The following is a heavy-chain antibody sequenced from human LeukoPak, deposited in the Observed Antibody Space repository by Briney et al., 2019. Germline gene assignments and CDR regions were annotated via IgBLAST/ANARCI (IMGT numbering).Heavy chain of an antibody. J-gene: IGHJ4*02. CDR2: ISGSSGST. Sequence: GGSLRLSCAASGFTFSSYAMSWVRQAPGKGLEWVSAISGSSGSTYYADSVKGRFTISRDNSKNTLYLEMSSLRVEDTAIYYCAKWPEGAMDYFDYWGQGTLVTVSS. CDR3: AKWPEGAMDYFDY. D-gene: IGHD3-16*01. CDR1: GFTFSSYA. V-gene: IGHV3-23*01.